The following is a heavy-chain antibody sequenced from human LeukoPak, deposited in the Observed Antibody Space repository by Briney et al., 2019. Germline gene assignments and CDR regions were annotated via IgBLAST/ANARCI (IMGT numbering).Heavy chain of an antibody. D-gene: IGHD3-22*01. CDR2: ISSSSSYI. CDR3: ARYSYYYDRSGSQVYDY. Sequence: GGSLRLSCAASGCTFSSYSMNWVRQAPRKGLEWVSSISSSSSYIYYADSVRGRFTIARDNANNSLYLQMTTLAAEAAAVYYCARYSYYYDRSGSQVYDYCGQGPVVTVTS. V-gene: IGHV3-21*01. CDR1: GCTFSSYS. J-gene: IGHJ4*02.